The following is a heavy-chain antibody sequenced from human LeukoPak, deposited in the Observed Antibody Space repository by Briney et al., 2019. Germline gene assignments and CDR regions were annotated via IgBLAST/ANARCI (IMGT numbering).Heavy chain of an antibody. CDR2: INKDGSQE. D-gene: IGHD5-24*01. V-gene: IGHV3-7*01. CDR1: GFTFSSYA. CDR3: ARERWLQPDY. Sequence: GGSLRLSCAASGFTFSSYAMSWVRQAPGKGLEWVANINKDGSQEYYVDSVKGRFTISRDNAKNSLYLQMNSLRAEDTAVYFCARERWLQPDYWGQGTLVTVSA. J-gene: IGHJ4*02.